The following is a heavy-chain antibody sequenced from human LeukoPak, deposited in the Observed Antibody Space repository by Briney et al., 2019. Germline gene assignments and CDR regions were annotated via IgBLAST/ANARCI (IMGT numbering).Heavy chain of an antibody. CDR1: GYTFTGNY. J-gene: IGHJ1*01. CDR2: INPNSGGT. V-gene: IGHV1-2*02. D-gene: IGHD3-3*01. Sequence: ASVKVSCKASGYTFTGNYLHWVRQAPGQGPEWLGWINPNSGGTNYAQKFQGRVTMTRDTSISTAYMELSRLRSDDTAVYYCARVRPSSGYWTSRTEYFQHWGQGTLVTVSS. CDR3: ARVRPSSGYWTSRTEYFQH.